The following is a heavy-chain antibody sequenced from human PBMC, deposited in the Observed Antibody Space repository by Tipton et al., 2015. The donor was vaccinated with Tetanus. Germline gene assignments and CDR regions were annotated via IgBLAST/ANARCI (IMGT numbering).Heavy chain of an antibody. CDR3: AKDSPYSWSSNYFDY. D-gene: IGHD6-13*01. CDR2: IGDTEFVT. J-gene: IGHJ4*02. Sequence: SLRLSCEASGFTFSTYPMHWVRQAPGKGLEWVSAIGDTEFVTYYADSLKGRFTISRDNSKNTLSLQMNSLRAEDTALYYCAKDSPYSWSSNYFDYWGQGTLVTVSS. CDR1: GFTFSTYP. V-gene: IGHV3-23*01.